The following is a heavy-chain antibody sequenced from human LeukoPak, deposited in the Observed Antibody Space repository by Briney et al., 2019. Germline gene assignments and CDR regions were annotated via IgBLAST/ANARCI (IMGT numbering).Heavy chain of an antibody. V-gene: IGHV3-30-3*01. CDR1: GFTFSSYA. D-gene: IGHD2-15*01. J-gene: IGHJ4*02. Sequence: GGSLRLSCAASGFTFSSYAMHWVRQVPGKGLEWVAVISYDGSNKYYADSVKGRFTISRDNSKNPLYLQMNSLRAEDTAVYYCARELVVVAAMELDYWGQGTLVTVSS. CDR3: ARELVVVAAMELDY. CDR2: ISYDGSNK.